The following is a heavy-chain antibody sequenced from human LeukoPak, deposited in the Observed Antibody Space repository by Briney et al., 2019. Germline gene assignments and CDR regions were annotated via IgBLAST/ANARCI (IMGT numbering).Heavy chain of an antibody. CDR2: INWNGGST. CDR3: ARDLSEYGWFGELYY. CDR1: GFPFDDYG. D-gene: IGHD3-10*01. V-gene: IGHV3-20*04. J-gene: IGHJ4*02. Sequence: GGSLRLSCAASGFPFDDYGMTWVRQAPGMGLEWASGINWNGGSTGYADSVRGRFTISRDNAKNTLYLQMNSLRAEDTAVYYCARDLSEYGWFGELYYWGQGTLVTVSS.